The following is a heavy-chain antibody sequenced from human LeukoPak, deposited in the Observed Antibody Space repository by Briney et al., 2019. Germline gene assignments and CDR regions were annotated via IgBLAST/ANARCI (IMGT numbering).Heavy chain of an antibody. CDR2: TYYSGST. D-gene: IGHD5-18*01. CDR1: GGSISSYY. V-gene: IGHV4-59*01. J-gene: IGHJ4*02. Sequence: SETLTLPCTVSGGSISSYYWTWIRQPPGKGLEWIGYTYYSGSTNYNPSLKSRVTISVDTSKNQFSLKLSSVTAADTAVYYCARDKPGYSYGDYDYWGQGTLVTVSS. CDR3: ARDKPGYSYGDYDY.